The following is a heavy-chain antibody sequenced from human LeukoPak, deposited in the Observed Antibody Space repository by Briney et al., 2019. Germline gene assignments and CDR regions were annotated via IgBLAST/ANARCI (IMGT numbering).Heavy chain of an antibody. J-gene: IGHJ4*02. Sequence: PGGSLRLSCAAPGFTFSSYGMHWVRQAPGKGLEWVAVISYDGSNKYYADSVKGRFTISRDNSKNTLYLQMNSLRAEDTAVYYCAKDLLDMTTPDYWGQGTLVTVSS. D-gene: IGHD4-17*01. CDR3: AKDLLDMTTPDY. V-gene: IGHV3-30*18. CDR1: GFTFSSYG. CDR2: ISYDGSNK.